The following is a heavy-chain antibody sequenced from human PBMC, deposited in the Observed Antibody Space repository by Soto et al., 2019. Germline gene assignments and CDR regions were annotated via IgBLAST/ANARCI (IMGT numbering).Heavy chain of an antibody. CDR2: IDPSDSYT. CDR3: ARGRQGYYYDSSGSWFDP. D-gene: IGHD3-22*01. Sequence: GESLKISCKGSGYSFTSYWISWVRQMPGKVLEWMGRIDPSDSYTNDSPSFQGHVTISADKSISTSYLQWSSLKASDTDMYYCARGRQGYYYDSSGSWFDPWGQGTLVTVSS. J-gene: IGHJ5*02. V-gene: IGHV5-10-1*01. CDR1: GYSFTSYW.